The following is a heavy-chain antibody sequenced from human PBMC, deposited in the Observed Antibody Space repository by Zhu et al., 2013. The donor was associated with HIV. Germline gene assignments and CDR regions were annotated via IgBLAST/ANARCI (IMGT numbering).Heavy chain of an antibody. V-gene: IGHV1-46*01. CDR3: AREVRGSGSYSFDY. Sequence: QVQLVQSGAEVKKPGASVKVSCKASGYTFTSYDLNWVRQAPGQGLEWVGLINPRSGGTIYAQNFQGRVTMTRDTSTSRVKMELSSLTSEDTAVYYCAREVRGSGSYSFDYWGQGTLVTVSS. J-gene: IGHJ4*02. CDR2: INPRSGGT. CDR1: GYTFTSYD. D-gene: IGHD3-10*01.